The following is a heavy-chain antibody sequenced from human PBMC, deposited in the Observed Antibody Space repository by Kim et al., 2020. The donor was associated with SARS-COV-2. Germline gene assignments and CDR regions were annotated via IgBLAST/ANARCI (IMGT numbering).Heavy chain of an antibody. V-gene: IGHV4-34*01. CDR1: GRSFSGYY. J-gene: IGHJ2*01. D-gene: IGHD3-10*01. CDR3: ARGKSEYFGSGRARSFDL. Sequence: SETLSLTCAVYGRSFSGYYWTWIRQAPGTGLQWIGEITPTGTTNYDPSLRSRVTISVAASAKQFSLTLTSATAADTAVYYCARGKSEYFGSGRARSFDLWGRGSLVTVSS. CDR2: ITPTGTT.